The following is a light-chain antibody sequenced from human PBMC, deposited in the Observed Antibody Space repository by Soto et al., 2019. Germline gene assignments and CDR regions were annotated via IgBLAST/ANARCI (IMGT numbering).Light chain of an antibody. CDR3: QQYYSFPRT. CDR1: QSITSW. V-gene: IGKV1-5*01. Sequence: IQVTQSPSTLSASVGGRVTITCRASQSITSWLARYQQKPGKAPNVLIFDASTLQSRVPSRFSGSGPGTDFTLTISCLQSEDFATYYCQQYYSFPRTFGQGTKVDIK. CDR2: DAS. J-gene: IGKJ1*01.